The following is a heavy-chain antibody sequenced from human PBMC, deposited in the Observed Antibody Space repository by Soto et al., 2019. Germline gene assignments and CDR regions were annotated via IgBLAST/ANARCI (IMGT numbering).Heavy chain of an antibody. CDR3: AREIGYCSGGSCRQNWFDP. V-gene: IGHV4-34*11. CDR2: MSYSRST. Sequence: SETLSLTCAVYGGSFSGYYWGWIRQPPGKGLEWIGSMSYSRSTNYNPSLKSRVTISVDTSKNQFSLKLSSVTAADTAVYYCAREIGYCSGGSCRQNWFDPWGQGTLVTVSS. CDR1: GGSFSGYY. D-gene: IGHD2-15*01. J-gene: IGHJ5*02.